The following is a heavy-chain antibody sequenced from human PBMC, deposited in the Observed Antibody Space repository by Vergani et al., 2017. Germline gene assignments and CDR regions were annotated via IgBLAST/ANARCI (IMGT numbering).Heavy chain of an antibody. Sequence: QVQLVQSGSEVRKPGASVKVSCQVFGYSPTELTIHWVRQAPGKGLEWMGGFDPEHGEVTFAHHIQGRVTMTEDRSTDTAYMELSSLRPEDTALYYCAIMTDYYDSSGYYLDYWGQGTLVTVSS. J-gene: IGHJ4*02. CDR1: GYSPTELT. V-gene: IGHV1-24*01. CDR3: AIMTDYYDSSGYYLDY. D-gene: IGHD3-22*01. CDR2: FDPEHGEV.